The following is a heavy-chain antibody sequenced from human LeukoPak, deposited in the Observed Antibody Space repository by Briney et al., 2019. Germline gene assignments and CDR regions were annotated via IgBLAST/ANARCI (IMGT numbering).Heavy chain of an antibody. J-gene: IGHJ5*02. V-gene: IGHV3-23*01. D-gene: IGHD4-17*01. CDR3: ARDNTVTYRGWFDP. Sequence: GGSLRLSCAASGFTFSSYAMSWVRQAPGKGLEWVSAISGSGGSTYYADSVKGRFTISRDNSKNTLYLQMNSLRAEDTAVYYCARDNTVTYRGWFDPWGQGTLVTVSS. CDR1: GFTFSSYA. CDR2: ISGSGGST.